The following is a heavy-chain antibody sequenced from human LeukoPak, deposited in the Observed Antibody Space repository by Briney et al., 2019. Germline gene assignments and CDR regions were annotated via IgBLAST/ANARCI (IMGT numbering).Heavy chain of an antibody. V-gene: IGHV3-23*01. CDR3: AKDRSVVAAVYYYYGMDV. D-gene: IGHD2-15*01. CDR1: GFTFSSYA. Sequence: GGSLRLSCAASGFTFSSYAMSWVRQAPGKGLEWVPAISGSVGSTYYADSVKGRFTISRDNSKNTLYLQMNSLRAEDTAVYYCAKDRSVVAAVYYYYGMDVWGQGTTVTVSS. CDR2: ISGSVGST. J-gene: IGHJ6*02.